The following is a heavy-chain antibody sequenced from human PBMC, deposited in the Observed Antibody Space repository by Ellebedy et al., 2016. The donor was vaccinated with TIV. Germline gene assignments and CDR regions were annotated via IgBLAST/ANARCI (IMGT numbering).Heavy chain of an antibody. J-gene: IGHJ4*02. CDR3: ARDHDWAFDY. CDR1: GFTFSSYS. CDR2: ISSSTTTI. D-gene: IGHD3-9*01. V-gene: IGHV3-48*01. Sequence: GGSLRLXXAASGFTFSSYSMNWVSQTPGKGMEWDSYISSSTTTISYADSVKGRFTISRDNAKNSVYLQMNNLRVEDTAVYYCARDHDWAFDYWGQGTLVAVSS.